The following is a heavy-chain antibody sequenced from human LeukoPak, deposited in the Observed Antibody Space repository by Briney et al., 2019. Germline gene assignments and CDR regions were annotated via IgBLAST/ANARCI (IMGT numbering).Heavy chain of an antibody. J-gene: IGHJ4*02. CDR3: TRRAGGNLYDLDN. D-gene: IGHD2-8*02. CDR2: VSGGGFDT. Sequence: PGGPLRLSCVASGFTLSNYVMSWVRQAPGKGLEWVSGVSGGGFDTYYTDSVKGRFTISRDNSKNMVYLQMNSLRAEDTAVYYCTRRAGGNLYDLDNWGQGTLVTVSS. CDR1: GFTLSNYV. V-gene: IGHV3-23*01.